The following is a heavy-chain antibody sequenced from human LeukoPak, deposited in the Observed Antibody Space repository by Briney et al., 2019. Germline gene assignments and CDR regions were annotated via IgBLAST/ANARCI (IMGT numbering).Heavy chain of an antibody. Sequence: PETPSLTCTLSRGSLSSGSYYWGWVRQPPGEWLEWLGCGYYSGSSYYNPSLKSRVTILLDTSQKELYLKLTAVTAADTAGYYCTRGYYYGSGRPGDHWFDLWGQGTQVTVSS. CDR2: GYYSGSS. J-gene: IGHJ5*02. CDR1: RGSLSSGSYY. V-gene: IGHV4-39*07. D-gene: IGHD3-10*01. CDR3: TRGYYYGSGRPGDHWFDL.